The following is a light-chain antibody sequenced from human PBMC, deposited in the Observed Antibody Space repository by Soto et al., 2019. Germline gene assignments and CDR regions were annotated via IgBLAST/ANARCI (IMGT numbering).Light chain of an antibody. CDR1: SSDVGGYNY. Sequence: QSGLTHPASLSWSPGQSITISCTGTSSDVGGYNYVSWYQQHPGKAPKLMIYDVSNRPSGVSNRFSGSKSGNTASLTISGLQAEDEADYYCSSYTSSSTPYVFGPGTKVTVL. CDR2: DVS. V-gene: IGLV2-14*01. J-gene: IGLJ1*01. CDR3: SSYTSSSTPYV.